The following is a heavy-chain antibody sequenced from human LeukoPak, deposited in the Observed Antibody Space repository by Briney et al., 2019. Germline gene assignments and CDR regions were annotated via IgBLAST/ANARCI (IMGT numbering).Heavy chain of an antibody. CDR3: ARYPGTTNPFDY. CDR2: INPNSGGT. J-gene: IGHJ4*02. V-gene: IGHV1-2*02. D-gene: IGHD1-1*01. CDR1: GYTFTGCY. Sequence: ASVKVSCKASGYTFTGCYMHWVRQAPGQGLEWMGWINPNSGGTNYAQKFQGRVTMTRDTSISTAYMELSRLRSDDTAVYYCARYPGTTNPFDYWGQGTLVTVSS.